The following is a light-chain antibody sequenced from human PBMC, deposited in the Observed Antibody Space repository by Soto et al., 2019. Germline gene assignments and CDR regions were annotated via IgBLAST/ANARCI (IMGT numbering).Light chain of an antibody. V-gene: IGKV3D-20*02. Sequence: EIVLTQSPGTLSLSPGERATLSCRASQSITNNYLAWYQQKPGRAQRLLIYDASTRETGIPARFSGSGSGTDFTLTITSLEPEDFAVDYCQQRSNWTPTFGQGTKVDIK. J-gene: IGKJ1*01. CDR3: QQRSNWTPT. CDR1: QSITNNY. CDR2: DAS.